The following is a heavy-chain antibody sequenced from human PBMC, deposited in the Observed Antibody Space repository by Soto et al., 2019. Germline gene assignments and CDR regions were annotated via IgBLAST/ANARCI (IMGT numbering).Heavy chain of an antibody. J-gene: IGHJ5*02. D-gene: IGHD2-15*01. CDR2: ISSSGSTI. CDR1: GFTFSDYY. V-gene: IGHV3-11*01. CDR3: ARASVVVPATPFDP. Sequence: GGSLRLSCAASGFTFSDYYMSWIRQAPGKGLEWVSYISSSGSTIYYADSVKGRFTISRDNAKNSLYLQMNSLRAEDTAVYYCARASVVVPATPFDPWGQGTLVTVSS.